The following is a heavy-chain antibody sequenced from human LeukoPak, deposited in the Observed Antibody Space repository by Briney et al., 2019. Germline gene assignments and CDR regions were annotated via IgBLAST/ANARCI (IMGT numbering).Heavy chain of an antibody. Sequence: GGSLRLSCAASGFTISSYEMNWVRQAPGKGLEWVSYISSSGSTIYYADSVKGRFIISRDNAENSLYLQMNSLRAEDTAVYYCARAPGAYSYYYGMDVWGQGTTVTVSS. CDR2: ISSSGSTI. J-gene: IGHJ6*02. V-gene: IGHV3-48*03. CDR1: GFTISSYE. CDR3: ARAPGAYSYYYGMDV. D-gene: IGHD3-10*01.